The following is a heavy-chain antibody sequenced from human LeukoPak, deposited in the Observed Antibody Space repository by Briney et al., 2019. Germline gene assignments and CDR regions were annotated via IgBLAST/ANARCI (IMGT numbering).Heavy chain of an antibody. CDR1: GGSIDSYY. CDR3: ARQVAATAPVGY. J-gene: IGHJ4*02. CDR2: IYYTGST. D-gene: IGHD6-13*01. Sequence: KPSETLSLTCTVSGGSIDSYYWSWIRQPPGKGLEWIGYIYYTGSTEYHPSLKSRVTISLDTSKNQFSLKLTSVTAADTAVYYCARQVAATAPVGYWGQGTLVTVSS. V-gene: IGHV4-59*01.